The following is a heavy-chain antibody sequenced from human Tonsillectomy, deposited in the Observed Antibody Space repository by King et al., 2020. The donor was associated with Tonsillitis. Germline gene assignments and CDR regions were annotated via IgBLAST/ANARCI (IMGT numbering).Heavy chain of an antibody. D-gene: IGHD3-10*01. CDR2: IKSKTDGGTT. V-gene: IGHV3-15*01. Sequence: VQLVESGGGLVKPGGSLRLSCAASGFTFSDAWMSWVRQAPGKGPEWVGRIKSKTDGGTTDYAAPVKGRFTISRDDSKNTLYLQLNSLKTEDTAVYYCATGPASASIPFDYWGQGTLVTVSS. CDR1: GFTFSDAW. CDR3: ATGPASASIPFDY. J-gene: IGHJ4*02.